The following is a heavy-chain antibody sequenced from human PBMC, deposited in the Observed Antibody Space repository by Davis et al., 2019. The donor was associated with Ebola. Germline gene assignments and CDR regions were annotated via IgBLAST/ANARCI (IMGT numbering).Heavy chain of an antibody. Sequence: SVNVSCKASGYTFTSYGISWVRQAPGQGLEWMGWISAYNGNTNYAQKLQGRVTMTTDPSTSTAYMELRSLRSDDTAVYYCARHGGRIRTLSVGYYYYYMDVWGKGTTVTVSS. J-gene: IGHJ6*03. CDR2: ISAYNGNT. V-gene: IGHV1-18*01. CDR1: GYTFTSYG. D-gene: IGHD3-16*01. CDR3: ARHGGRIRTLSVGYYYYYMDV.